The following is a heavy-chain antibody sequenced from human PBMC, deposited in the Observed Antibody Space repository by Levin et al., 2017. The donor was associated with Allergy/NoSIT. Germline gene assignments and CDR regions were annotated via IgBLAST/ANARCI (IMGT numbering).Heavy chain of an antibody. V-gene: IGHV4-61*02. CDR3: ARAEVGSEH. CDR1: GGSISSGSYY. J-gene: IGHJ4*02. Sequence: SETLSLTCKVSGGSISSGSYYWSWIRQPAATGLEWIGRIYSSGSANYNPSLKSRVTISVDTSKNQFSLKLSSVTAADTAVYYCARAEVGSEHWGQGTPVTVSS. CDR2: IYSSGSA. D-gene: IGHD3-10*01.